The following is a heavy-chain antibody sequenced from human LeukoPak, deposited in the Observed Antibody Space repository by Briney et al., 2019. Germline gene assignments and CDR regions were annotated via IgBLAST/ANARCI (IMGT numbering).Heavy chain of an antibody. Sequence: PGGSLRLSCTASGFTFSVYTMNWVRQAPGKGLEWVSSISSSSSYIYYADSVKGRFTISRDNAKNSLYLQMNSLRAEDTAVYYCARDQNLGYDFWSGYRVDAFDIWGQGTMVTVSS. J-gene: IGHJ3*02. D-gene: IGHD3-3*01. CDR1: GFTFSVYT. CDR3: ARDQNLGYDFWSGYRVDAFDI. V-gene: IGHV3-21*01. CDR2: ISSSSSYI.